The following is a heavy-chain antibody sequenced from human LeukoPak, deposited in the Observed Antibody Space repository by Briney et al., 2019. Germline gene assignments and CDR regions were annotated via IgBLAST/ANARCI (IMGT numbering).Heavy chain of an antibody. V-gene: IGHV1-18*01. CDR3: ARVNWVRRVTTIIAFDY. Sequence: ASVKVSFKASGYTFTSYGISWVRQAPGQGLEWMGWISAYNGNTNYAQKLQGRVTMTTDTSTSTAYMELRSLRSDDTAVYYCARVNWVRRVTTIIAFDYWGQGTLVTVSS. CDR1: GYTFTSYG. J-gene: IGHJ4*02. D-gene: IGHD3-10*01. CDR2: ISAYNGNT.